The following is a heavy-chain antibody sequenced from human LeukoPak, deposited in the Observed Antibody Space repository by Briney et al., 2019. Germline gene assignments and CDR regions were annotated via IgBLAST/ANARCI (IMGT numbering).Heavy chain of an antibody. CDR3: ARHAGAYYYYYMDV. Sequence: SSETLSLTCAVYGGSFSGYYWSWIRQPPGKGLEWIGYIYTSGSTNYNPSLKSRVTISVDTSKNQFSLKLSSVTAADTAVYYCARHAGAYYYYYMDVWGKGTTVTVSS. J-gene: IGHJ6*03. CDR2: IYTSGST. D-gene: IGHD1-26*01. V-gene: IGHV4-4*09. CDR1: GGSFSGYY.